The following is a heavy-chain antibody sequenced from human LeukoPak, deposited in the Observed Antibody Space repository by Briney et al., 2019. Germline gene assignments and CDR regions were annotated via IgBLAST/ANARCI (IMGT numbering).Heavy chain of an antibody. V-gene: IGHV3-7*05. Sequence: GGSLRLFCAASGFTFSNYWMTWVRQAPGKGLEWVANIKEDGSDKSYVDSVKGRFTISRDNAKNSLYLQMNSLRAEDTAVYYCATVSTLAFDYWGRGTLVTVSS. CDR1: GFTFSNYW. CDR2: IKEDGSDK. CDR3: ATVSTLAFDY. J-gene: IGHJ4*02. D-gene: IGHD2/OR15-2a*01.